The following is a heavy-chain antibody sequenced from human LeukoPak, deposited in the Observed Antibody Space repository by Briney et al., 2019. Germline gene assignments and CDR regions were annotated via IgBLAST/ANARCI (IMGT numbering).Heavy chain of an antibody. D-gene: IGHD2-15*01. Sequence: ASVKVSCKASGYTFSNYGISWVRQAPGQGLEWMGWISSYNDNTNYAQKLQGRVTMTTDTSTSTAYMELRSLRSDDTAVYYCARDVSDCSGGSCYSYFDYWGQGTLVTVSS. CDR1: GYTFSNYG. J-gene: IGHJ4*02. CDR2: ISSYNDNT. CDR3: ARDVSDCSGGSCYSYFDY. V-gene: IGHV1-18*01.